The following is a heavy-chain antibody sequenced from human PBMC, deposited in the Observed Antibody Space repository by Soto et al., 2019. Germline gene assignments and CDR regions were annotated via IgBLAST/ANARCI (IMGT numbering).Heavy chain of an antibody. D-gene: IGHD6-19*01. CDR2: IYTGDSDT. J-gene: IGHJ6*01. CDR3: ARQRYNSGPTDNDMDV. V-gene: IGHV5-51*01. Sequence: GESLKISCKGSGSDFATYLIGCVRQMHGKGLEWIGIIYTGDSDTQYSPSFQGQVTISVDNSISPAYLQWSSLKASDTAMYYCARQRYNSGPTDNDMDVSRQGATVTVSS. CDR1: GSDFATYL.